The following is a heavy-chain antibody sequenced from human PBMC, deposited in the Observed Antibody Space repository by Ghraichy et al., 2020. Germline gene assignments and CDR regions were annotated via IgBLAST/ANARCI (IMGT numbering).Heavy chain of an antibody. CDR3: AHVTTVPSPFDY. J-gene: IGHJ4*02. V-gene: IGHV2-5*01. Sequence: SGPTLVKPTQTLTLTCSFSGFSLRTSGEGVGWIRQPPGKALEWLALIYWHDDKRYSPSLKSRLTITKDTSKNQVVLTMTNMDPVDTATYFCAHVTTVPSPFDYGGQGTLVTVSS. CDR2: IYWHDDK. CDR1: GFSLRTSGEG. D-gene: IGHD4-17*01.